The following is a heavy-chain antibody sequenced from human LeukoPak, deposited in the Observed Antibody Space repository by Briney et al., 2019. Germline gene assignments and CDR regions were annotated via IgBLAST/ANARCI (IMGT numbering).Heavy chain of an antibody. J-gene: IGHJ6*04. D-gene: IGHD6-13*01. CDR3: ARDLYSSSYYYGMDV. CDR2: ISSSGSTI. CDR1: GFTFSSYE. V-gene: IGHV3-48*03. Sequence: GGSLRLSCAASGFTFSSYEMNWVRQAPGKGLEWVSYISSSGSTIYYADSVKGRFTISRDNAKSSLYLQMNSLRAEDTAVYYCARDLYSSSYYYGMDVWGKGTTVTVSS.